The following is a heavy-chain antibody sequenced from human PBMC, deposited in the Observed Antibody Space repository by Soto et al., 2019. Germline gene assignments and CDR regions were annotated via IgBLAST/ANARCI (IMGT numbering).Heavy chain of an antibody. Sequence: GGSLRLSCAASGFTFSSYAMSWVRQAPGKGLEWVSAISGSGGSTYYADSVKGRFTISRDNSKNTLYLQMNSLRAEDTAVYYCAKASTLIAAAGPHFSGWGQGTLVTVSS. CDR3: AKASTLIAAAGPHFSG. D-gene: IGHD6-13*01. CDR1: GFTFSSYA. V-gene: IGHV3-23*01. CDR2: ISGSGGST. J-gene: IGHJ4*02.